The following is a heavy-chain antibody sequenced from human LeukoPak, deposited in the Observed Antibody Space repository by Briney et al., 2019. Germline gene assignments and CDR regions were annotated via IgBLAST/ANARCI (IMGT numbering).Heavy chain of an antibody. CDR3: AKYMNYYDVASYDM. Sequence: GGSLRLSCAVSGVTVSSQYISWVRQAPGKGLEWVSVLYSDGGTNYADSVKGRLTMSRDNSRNTLYLQMNSLRAEDTALYYCAKYMNYYDVASYDMWGQGTMVTVSS. V-gene: IGHV3-53*01. CDR1: GVTVSSQY. CDR2: LYSDGGT. J-gene: IGHJ3*02. D-gene: IGHD3-22*01.